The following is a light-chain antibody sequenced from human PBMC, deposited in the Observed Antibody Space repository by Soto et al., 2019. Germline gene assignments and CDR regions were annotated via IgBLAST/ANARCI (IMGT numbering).Light chain of an antibody. CDR2: GAS. V-gene: IGKV3-15*01. CDR3: QQYNDWPRT. Sequence: EIVMTQSPATLSVSPGERATLSCRASQSVSSNLAWYQQKPGQAPRLLIYGASTRATGIPARFSGSGSGTELTLTISSLQSEDFAVYYCQQYNDWPRTFGKGTKVDIK. CDR1: QSVSSN. J-gene: IGKJ1*01.